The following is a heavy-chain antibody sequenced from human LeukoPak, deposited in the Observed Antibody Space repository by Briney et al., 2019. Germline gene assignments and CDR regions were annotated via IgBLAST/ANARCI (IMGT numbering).Heavy chain of an antibody. CDR2: VYNSGST. J-gene: IGHJ6*03. V-gene: IGHV4-38-2*02. CDR3: ARDRQYYDILTGYIGDYYYMDV. CDR1: GYSISSGYY. D-gene: IGHD3-9*01. Sequence: SETLSLTCTVSGYSISSGYYWGWIRQSPGKGLEWIGSVYNSGSTYYNPSLKSRVTISIDTSKNQFSLKLSSVTAADTAVYYCARDRQYYDILTGYIGDYYYMDVWGKGTTVTISS.